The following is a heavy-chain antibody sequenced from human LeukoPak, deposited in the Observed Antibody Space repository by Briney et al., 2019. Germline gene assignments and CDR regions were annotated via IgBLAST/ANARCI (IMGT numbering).Heavy chain of an antibody. CDR1: GYTFTSYG. J-gene: IGHJ3*02. CDR2: ISTYNGNT. CDR3: AGDPGYYYDSSGDDAFGI. V-gene: IGHV1-18*01. Sequence: GASVKVSCKASGYTFTSYGISWVRQAPGQGLEWMGWISTYNGNTNYAQKLQGRVTMTTDTSTSTAYMELRSLRSDDTAVYYCAGDPGYYYDSSGDDAFGIWGQGTMVTVSS. D-gene: IGHD3-22*01.